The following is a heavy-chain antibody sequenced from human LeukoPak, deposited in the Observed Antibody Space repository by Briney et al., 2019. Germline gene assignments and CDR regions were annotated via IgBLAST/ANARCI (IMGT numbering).Heavy chain of an antibody. Sequence: GGSLRLSCAASGFTFSSYSMNLVRQAPGKGLEWVSSISSSSSYIYYADSVKGRFTISRDNAKNSLYLQMNSLRAEDTAVYYCARKGHDILTGYTGLLDNWFDPWGQGTLVTVSS. CDR2: ISSSSSYI. CDR1: GFTFSSYS. J-gene: IGHJ5*02. CDR3: ARKGHDILTGYTGLLDNWFDP. V-gene: IGHV3-21*01. D-gene: IGHD3-9*01.